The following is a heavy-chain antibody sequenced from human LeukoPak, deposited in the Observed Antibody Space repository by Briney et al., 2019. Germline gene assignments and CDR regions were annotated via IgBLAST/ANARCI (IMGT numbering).Heavy chain of an antibody. J-gene: IGHJ4*02. Sequence: ASVEVSCEATGGTFSSYAISWVRQAPGQGLEWMGGIIPIFGTANYAQKFQGRVTITADESTSTAYMELSSLRCEDTAVYYCAREWGHDSSGYYYGYWGQGTLVTVSA. D-gene: IGHD3-22*01. CDR1: GGTFSSYA. CDR2: IIPIFGTA. CDR3: AREWGHDSSGYYYGY. V-gene: IGHV1-69*13.